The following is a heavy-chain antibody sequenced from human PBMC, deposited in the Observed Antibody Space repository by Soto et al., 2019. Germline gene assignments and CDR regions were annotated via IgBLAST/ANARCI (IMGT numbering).Heavy chain of an antibody. J-gene: IGHJ6*02. V-gene: IGHV6-1*01. CDR2: TYYRSKWYN. Sequence: HSQTLSLTCAISGDSVSSNSAAWNWIRQSPSRGLEWLGRTYYRSKWYNDYAVSVKSRITINPDTSKNQFSLQLNSVTPEDTAVYYCARDERLIAVAGMYGMDVWGQGTTVTVSS. CDR1: GDSVSSNSAA. D-gene: IGHD6-19*01. CDR3: ARDERLIAVAGMYGMDV.